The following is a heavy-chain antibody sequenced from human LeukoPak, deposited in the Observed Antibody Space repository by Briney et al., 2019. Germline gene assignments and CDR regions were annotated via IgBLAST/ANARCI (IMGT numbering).Heavy chain of an antibody. Sequence: PSETLSLTCTVSGGSISSYYWSWIRQPPGKGLEWIGYIYYSGSTNYNPSLKSRVTISVDTSKNQFSLKLSSVTAADTAVYYCARESTHGGVIDYWGQGTLVTVSS. D-gene: IGHD2-8*02. CDR1: GGSISSYY. J-gene: IGHJ4*02. CDR2: IYYSGST. V-gene: IGHV4-59*12. CDR3: ARESTHGGVIDY.